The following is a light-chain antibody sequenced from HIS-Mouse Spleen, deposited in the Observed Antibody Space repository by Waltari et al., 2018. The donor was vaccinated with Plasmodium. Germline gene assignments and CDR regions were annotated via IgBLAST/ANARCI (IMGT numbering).Light chain of an antibody. J-gene: IGKJ3*01. V-gene: IGKV3-15*01. Sequence: IVMTHSPDTLSASPGERATLSCRASQRVSSNLAWYQQKPGQAPRLLIYGASTRATGIPARFSGSGSGTEFTLTISSLQSEDFAVYYCQQYNNWSFTFGPGTKVDIK. CDR3: QQYNNWSFT. CDR2: GAS. CDR1: QRVSSN.